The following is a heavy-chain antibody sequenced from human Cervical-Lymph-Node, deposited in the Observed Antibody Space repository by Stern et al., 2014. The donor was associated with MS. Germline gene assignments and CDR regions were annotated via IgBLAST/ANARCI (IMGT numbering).Heavy chain of an antibody. D-gene: IGHD1-26*01. CDR3: ARHDSVPRPSQLYSARDRGPGYFDY. CDR2: IYYSGFT. CDR1: GGSISSSTYY. V-gene: IGHV4-39*01. J-gene: IGHJ4*02. Sequence: QLQLQESGPGLVKPSETLSLTCTVSGGSISSSTYYCAWIRQPPGKGLEWIGNIYYSGFTYYNPSLKSRVTISVDMSKNQFSLKLSSVTAADTAIYYCARHDSVPRPSQLYSARDRGPGYFDYWGQGTLVTVSS.